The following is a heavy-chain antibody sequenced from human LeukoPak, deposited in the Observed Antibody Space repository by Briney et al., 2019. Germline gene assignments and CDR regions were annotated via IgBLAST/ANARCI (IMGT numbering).Heavy chain of an antibody. CDR2: INAGNGNT. CDR1: GYTFTNYA. D-gene: IGHD3-3*01. Sequence: ASVKVSCKASGYTFTNYAMHWVRQAPGQRLEWMGWINAGNGNTKYSQKFQGRVTITRDTSASTAYMELSSLRSEDTAVYYCARGLGFLEWLLYGYYFDYWGQGTLVTVSS. CDR3: ARGLGFLEWLLYGYYFDY. J-gene: IGHJ4*02. V-gene: IGHV1-3*01.